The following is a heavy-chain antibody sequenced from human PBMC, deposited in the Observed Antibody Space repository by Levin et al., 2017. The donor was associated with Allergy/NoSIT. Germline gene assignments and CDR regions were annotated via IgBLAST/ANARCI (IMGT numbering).Heavy chain of an antibody. CDR3: ARQSCSGDCYSANYYYAMDV. J-gene: IGHJ6*02. D-gene: IGHD2-21*02. CDR2: IYYSGST. Sequence: PSETLSLTCTVSGGSISISDSYWGWIRQPPGKGLEWIGSIYYSGSTYYNQSLKSRVTISVDTSKKQFSLNLNSMTAADTAVYYCARQSCSGDCYSANYYYAMDVWGQGTTVTVSS. CDR1: GGSISISDSY. V-gene: IGHV4-39*01.